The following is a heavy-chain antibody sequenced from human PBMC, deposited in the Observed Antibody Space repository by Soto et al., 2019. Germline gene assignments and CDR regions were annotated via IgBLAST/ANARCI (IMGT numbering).Heavy chain of an antibody. CDR1: GGSISSYY. D-gene: IGHD3-3*01. CDR3: ARGTSARGYYGY. J-gene: IGHJ4*02. Sequence: LSLTCTVSGGSISSYYWSWIRQPAGKGLEWIGRIYTSGNTNYNPSLKSRVTLSVDTSKNQFSLKLSSVTAADTAVYYCARGTSARGYYGYWGQGTLVTVSS. V-gene: IGHV4-4*07. CDR2: IYTSGNT.